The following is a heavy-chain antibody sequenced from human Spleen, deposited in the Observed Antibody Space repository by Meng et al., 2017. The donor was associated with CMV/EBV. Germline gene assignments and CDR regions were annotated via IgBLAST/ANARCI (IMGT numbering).Heavy chain of an antibody. J-gene: IGHJ3*02. Sequence: SVKVSCKASGFSFTRSAVQWVRQARGQRLEWIGWIVVGSGNTNYAQKFHERVTITRDMSTSTAYMELSSLRSEDTAVYYCAADRYCSTTSCSDAFDIWGQGTMVTVSS. CDR3: AADRYCSTTSCSDAFDI. D-gene: IGHD2-2*01. V-gene: IGHV1-58*01. CDR1: GFSFTRSA. CDR2: IVVGSGNT.